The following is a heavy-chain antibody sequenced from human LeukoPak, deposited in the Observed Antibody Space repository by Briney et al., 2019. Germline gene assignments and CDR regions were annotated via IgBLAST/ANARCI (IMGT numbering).Heavy chain of an antibody. CDR1: GFTFNEYA. Sequence: PGRSLRLSCAASGFTFNEYAMHWVRQAPGKGLEWVSSINWNSGSIGYADSVKGRFTISRDNSKNTLYLQMNSLRAEDTAVYYCAKSLSSAATSWFDPWGQGTLVTVSS. J-gene: IGHJ5*02. CDR3: AKSLSSAATSWFDP. CDR2: INWNSGSI. V-gene: IGHV3-9*01. D-gene: IGHD2-15*01.